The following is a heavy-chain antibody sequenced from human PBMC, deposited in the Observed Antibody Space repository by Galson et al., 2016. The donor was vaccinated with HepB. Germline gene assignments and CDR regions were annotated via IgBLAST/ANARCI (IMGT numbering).Heavy chain of an antibody. CDR1: GFSLGNYW. CDR2: IKTDGSEI. V-gene: IGHV3-7*04. Sequence: SLRLSCAASGFSLGNYWMNWVRQAPGKGLEWLANIKTDGSEINYADAVKGRYTISRDNAKNSLYLQLNTLRVEDTAVYYCTREFDLWGRGTRVTVSS. CDR3: TREFDL. J-gene: IGHJ2*01.